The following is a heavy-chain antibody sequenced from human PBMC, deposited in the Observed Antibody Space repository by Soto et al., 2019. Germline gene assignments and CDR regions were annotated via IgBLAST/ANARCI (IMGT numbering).Heavy chain of an antibody. Sequence: QVQLVQSGPEVKKPGASVKVSCQASGYTFTSFGNSWVRQAPGQGLEWMGWISAYNSNTNYAQKFQGRVTMTTETSTSTAYMDLRSLKSDDTAVYFCASGTSSSPSYWGQGTLVTVSS. J-gene: IGHJ4*02. CDR1: GYTFTSFG. V-gene: IGHV1-18*01. CDR3: ASGTSSSPSY. D-gene: IGHD6-6*01. CDR2: ISAYNSNT.